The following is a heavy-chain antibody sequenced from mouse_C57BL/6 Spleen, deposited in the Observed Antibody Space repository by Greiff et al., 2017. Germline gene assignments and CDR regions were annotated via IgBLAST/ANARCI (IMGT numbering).Heavy chain of an antibody. J-gene: IGHJ3*01. Sequence: VQLQQSGAELVRPGTSVKMSCKASGYTFTNYWIGWAKQRPGHGLEWIGDIYPGGGYTNYNEKFKGKATLTADKSSSTACMQFSSLTSEDSAIYYCARAELGETWFAYWGQGTLVTVSA. V-gene: IGHV1-63*01. CDR2: IYPGGGYT. D-gene: IGHD4-1*01. CDR3: ARAELGETWFAY. CDR1: GYTFTNYW.